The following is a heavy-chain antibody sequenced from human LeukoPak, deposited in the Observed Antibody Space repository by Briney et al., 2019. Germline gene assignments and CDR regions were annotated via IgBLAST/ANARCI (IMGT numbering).Heavy chain of an antibody. D-gene: IGHD3-22*01. V-gene: IGHV3-53*01. Sequence: GGSLRLSCAASGFTVSGNYMSWVRQAPGKGLEWVSVIYSDDRTYYADSVKGRFTISRDNSKNTLYLQVNSLRAEDTAVYYCTRDEDYYDSSGPDVWGKGTTVTVSS. J-gene: IGHJ6*04. CDR3: TRDEDYYDSSGPDV. CDR1: GFTVSGNY. CDR2: IYSDDRT.